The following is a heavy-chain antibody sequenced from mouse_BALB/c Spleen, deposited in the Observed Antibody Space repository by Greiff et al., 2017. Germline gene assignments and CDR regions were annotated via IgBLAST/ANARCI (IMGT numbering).Heavy chain of an antibody. D-gene: IGHD1-1*01. Sequence: EVQGVESGGGLVQPGGSMKLSCVASGFTFSNYWMNWVRQSPEKGLEWVAEIRLKSNNYATHYAESVKGRFTISRDDSKSSVYLQMNNLRAEDTGIDYCTSSYAYWYFDVWGAGTTVTVSS. V-gene: IGHV6-6*02. J-gene: IGHJ1*01. CDR1: GFTFSNYW. CDR2: IRLKSNNYAT. CDR3: TSSYAYWYFDV.